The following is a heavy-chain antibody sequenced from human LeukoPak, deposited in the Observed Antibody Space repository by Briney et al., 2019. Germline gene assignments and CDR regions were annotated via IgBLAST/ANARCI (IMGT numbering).Heavy chain of an antibody. J-gene: IGHJ4*02. V-gene: IGHV3-30*04. CDR2: ISSDGSNK. CDR3: ARGGDNYGDYESY. D-gene: IGHD4-17*01. CDR1: GFTFSSYA. Sequence: GGSLRLSCAASGFTFSSYAMHWVRQAPGKGLEWVAVISSDGSNKYYADSVKGRFTISRDNSKNTLYLQMNSLRVEDTTVYYCARGGDNYGDYESYWGQGTLVTVSS.